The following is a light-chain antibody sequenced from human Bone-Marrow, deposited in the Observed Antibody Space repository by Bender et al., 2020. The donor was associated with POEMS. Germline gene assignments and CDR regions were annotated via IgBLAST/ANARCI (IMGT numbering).Light chain of an antibody. Sequence: QSVVTQPPSLSGTPGQRVTISCSGSSSSIGTHIVNWYQHLPGTAPKPPIYNDNQRPSGVPDRFSGSKSGTSASLAISGLPSEDEADYYCAAWDGSLNGWVFGGGTKLTVL. J-gene: IGLJ3*02. CDR1: SSSIGTHI. CDR3: AAWDGSLNGWV. CDR2: NDN. V-gene: IGLV1-44*01.